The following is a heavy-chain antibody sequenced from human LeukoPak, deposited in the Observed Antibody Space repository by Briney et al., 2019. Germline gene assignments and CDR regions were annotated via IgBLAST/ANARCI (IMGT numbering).Heavy chain of an antibody. CDR3: ARGPRYCSSTSCYWIWVY. D-gene: IGHD2-2*01. CDR1: GYSFTSYW. CDR2: IYPGDSDT. J-gene: IGHJ4*02. V-gene: IGHV5-51*01. Sequence: RGASLQISCEGSGYSFTSYWIGWVRPLPGKGLEGMGIIYPGDSDTRYSPSFQGQVTISADKSISTAYLQWSSLKASDTAMYYCARGPRYCSSTSCYWIWVYWGQGTLVTVSS.